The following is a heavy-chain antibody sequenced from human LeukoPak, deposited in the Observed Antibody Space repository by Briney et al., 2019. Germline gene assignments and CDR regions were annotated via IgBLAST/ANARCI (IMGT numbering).Heavy chain of an antibody. CDR1: GYTFTGYY. CDR2: INPNSGGT. D-gene: IGHD5-12*01. J-gene: IGHJ5*02. Sequence: GASVKVSCKASGYTFTGYYMHWARQAPGQGLEWMGWINPNSGGTNYAQKFQGRVTMTRDTSISTAYMELSRLRSDDTAVYYCARYRRGYSGYDGNWFDPWGQGTLVTVSS. CDR3: ARYRRGYSGYDGNWFDP. V-gene: IGHV1-2*02.